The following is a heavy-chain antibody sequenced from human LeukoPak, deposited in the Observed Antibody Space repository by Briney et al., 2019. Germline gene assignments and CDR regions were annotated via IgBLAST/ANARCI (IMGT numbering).Heavy chain of an antibody. CDR3: ARGELVGTTTGVDY. V-gene: IGHV3-21*01. J-gene: IGHJ4*02. Sequence: GGSLRLSXAASGFTFSSYSMNWVRQAPGKGTEWVSSITSTSTYIFYADSVKGRFTISRDNAKNSLFLQMNSLRAEDTAVYYCARGELVGTTTGVDYWGQGTLVTVSS. CDR1: GFTFSSYS. CDR2: ITSTSTYI. D-gene: IGHD1-26*01.